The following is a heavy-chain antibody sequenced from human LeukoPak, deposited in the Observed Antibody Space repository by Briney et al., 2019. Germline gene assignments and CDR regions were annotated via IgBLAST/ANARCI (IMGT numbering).Heavy chain of an antibody. CDR3: ARLDDVGGYYNLAARCFDF. J-gene: IGHJ4*02. D-gene: IGHD3-22*01. CDR1: GFTFRSYS. Sequence: GGSLRLSCVASGFTFRSYSMNWVRQAPGKGLEWVSSISGSGSYIYYADSVKGRFTISRDNAKNSLYLQMNSLRAEDTAVYYCARLDDVGGYYNLAARCFDFWGQGTLVTVSS. CDR2: ISGSGSYI. V-gene: IGHV3-21*03.